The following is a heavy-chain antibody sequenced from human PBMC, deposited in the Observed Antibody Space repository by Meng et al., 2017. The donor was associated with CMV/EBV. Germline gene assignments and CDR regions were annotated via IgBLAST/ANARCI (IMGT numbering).Heavy chain of an antibody. CDR1: GFSLSNARMG. V-gene: IGHV2-26*01. CDR2: IFSNDEK. Sequence: SGPTLVKPTETLTLTCTVSGFSLSNARMGVSWIRQPPGKALEWLAHIFSNDEKSYSTSLKSRLTISKDTSKSQVVLTMTNMDPVDTATYYCARELTSTNWGDYYYYGMDVWGQGTAVTVSS. J-gene: IGHJ6*02. D-gene: IGHD2-2*01. CDR3: ARELTSTNWGDYYYYGMDV.